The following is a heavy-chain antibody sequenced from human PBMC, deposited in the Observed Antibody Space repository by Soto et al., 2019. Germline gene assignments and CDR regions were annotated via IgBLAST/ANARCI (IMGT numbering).Heavy chain of an antibody. CDR2: ISAYNGNT. V-gene: IGHV1-18*01. J-gene: IGHJ4*02. CDR3: ARVNIVVVPAAIRRYYFDY. Sequence: ASVKVSCKASGYTFTRHGIRWVRQAPGQRLEWMGWISAYNGNTNYAQKLQGRVTMTTDTSTSTAYMELRSLRSDDTAVYYCARVNIVVVPAAIRRYYFDYWGQGTLVTVSS. CDR1: GYTFTRHG. D-gene: IGHD2-2*01.